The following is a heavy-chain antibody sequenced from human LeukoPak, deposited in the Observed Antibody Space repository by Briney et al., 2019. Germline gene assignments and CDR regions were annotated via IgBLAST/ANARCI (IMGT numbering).Heavy chain of an antibody. V-gene: IGHV3-23*01. Sequence: PGGSLRLSCAASGFTFSTYDMSWVRQAPGKGLEWVSTISASGGRTNYADSVKGRFTISRDNSKNTLYLQMNSLRAEDTAVYYCAKEGAHYYARGQGTLVTVSS. CDR3: AKEGAHYYA. D-gene: IGHD3-10*01. J-gene: IGHJ4*02. CDR2: ISASGGRT. CDR1: GFTFSTYD.